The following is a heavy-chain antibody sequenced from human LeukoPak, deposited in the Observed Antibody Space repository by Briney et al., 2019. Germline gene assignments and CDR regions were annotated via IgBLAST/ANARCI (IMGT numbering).Heavy chain of an antibody. J-gene: IGHJ4*02. CDR2: IYHSGST. CDR1: GGSISSGGYY. D-gene: IGHD6-13*01. Sequence: SETLSLTCTVSGGSISSGGYYWSWIRQPPGKGLEWIGYIYHSGSTYYNPSLKSRVTISVDRSKNQFSLKLSSVTAADTAVYYCARQQLGAYYFDYWGQGTLVTVSS. V-gene: IGHV4-30-2*01. CDR3: ARQQLGAYYFDY.